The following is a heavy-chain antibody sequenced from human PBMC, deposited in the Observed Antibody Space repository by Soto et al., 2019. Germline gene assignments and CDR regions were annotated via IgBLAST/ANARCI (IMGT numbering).Heavy chain of an antibody. CDR3: ARQYYFGSGSYYSRTFDF. Sequence: SETLSLTCTVSDGSISSSSYYWGWIRQPPGKGLEWIGSIYYSGNTYYNPSLKSRVTISVDTAKNQFSLKLSSVTAADTAVYYCARQYYFGSGSYYSRTFDFWGQGTLVTVSS. CDR1: DGSISSSSYY. V-gene: IGHV4-39*01. J-gene: IGHJ4*02. CDR2: IYYSGNT. D-gene: IGHD3-10*01.